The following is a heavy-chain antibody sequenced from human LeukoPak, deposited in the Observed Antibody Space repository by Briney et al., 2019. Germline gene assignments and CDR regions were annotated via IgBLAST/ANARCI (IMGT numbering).Heavy chain of an antibody. CDR2: ITSSGSTI. CDR3: AREGRYYGSGSHRDGFDI. CDR1: EFTFSRYE. D-gene: IGHD3-10*01. J-gene: IGHJ3*02. V-gene: IGHV3-48*03. Sequence: GGSLRPSCAASEFTFSRYEMNWVRQAPGKGLEWVSYITSSGSTIYYADSVKGRFTISRHNAKNSLYLQMNSLRAEDTAVYYCAREGRYYGSGSHRDGFDIWGQGTMVTVSS.